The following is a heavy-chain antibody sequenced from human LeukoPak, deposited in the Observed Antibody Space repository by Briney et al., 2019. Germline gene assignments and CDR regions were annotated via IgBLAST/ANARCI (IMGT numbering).Heavy chain of an antibody. CDR2: CYYNGRT. V-gene: IGHV4-39*07. D-gene: IGHD2-15*01. CDR1: VVAISSGSDE. J-gene: IGHJ4*02. Sequence: PSETLSLTCTFSVVAISSGSDEWDWIRRPPGKGLEWIGSCYYNGRTYYNASLKSRVTISVDKSKNQFSLKLSSVTAADTAVYYCARDQGYCSGGRCYYFDYWGQGPLVTVSS. CDR3: ARDQGYCSGGRCYYFDY.